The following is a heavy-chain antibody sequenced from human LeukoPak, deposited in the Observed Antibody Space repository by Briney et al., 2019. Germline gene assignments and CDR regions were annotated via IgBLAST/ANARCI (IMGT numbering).Heavy chain of an antibody. CDR2: LYNAGTT. CDR1: GFIVSNNY. J-gene: IGHJ4*02. Sequence: GGSLRLSCVASGFIVSNNYMSWVRQAPGKGLEWVSVLYNAGTTYYADSVKGRFTISRDNSKNTLYLQMNSLRAEDTAVYYCAKERRIAAHTWGQGTLVTVSS. V-gene: IGHV3-53*01. CDR3: AKERRIAAHT. D-gene: IGHD6-6*01.